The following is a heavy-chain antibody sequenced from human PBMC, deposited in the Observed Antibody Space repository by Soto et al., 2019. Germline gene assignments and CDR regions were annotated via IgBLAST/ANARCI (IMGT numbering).Heavy chain of an antibody. V-gene: IGHV4-39*01. Sequence: PSETLSLTCTVSGGSISSSSYYWGWIRQPPGKGLEWIGSIYYSGSTYYNPSLKSRVTISVDTSKNQFSLKLSSVTAADTAVCYCARLHEGYCSGGSCYSALRAPFDYWGQGTLVTVSS. J-gene: IGHJ4*02. CDR3: ARLHEGYCSGGSCYSALRAPFDY. CDR2: IYYSGST. CDR1: GGSISSSSYY. D-gene: IGHD2-15*01.